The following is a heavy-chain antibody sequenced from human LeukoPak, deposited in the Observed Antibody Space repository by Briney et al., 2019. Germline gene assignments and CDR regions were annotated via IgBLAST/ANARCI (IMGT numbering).Heavy chain of an antibody. J-gene: IGHJ4*02. V-gene: IGHV3-23*01. CDR3: ARDVLIAATDY. Sequence: GGSLRLSCAASRFIFSRFGMHWVRQAPGKGLEWVSAISGSGGSTYYADSVKGRFTISRDNSKNTLYLQMNSLRAEDTAVYYCARDVLIAATDYWGQGTLVTVSS. CDR2: ISGSGGST. CDR1: RFIFSRFG. D-gene: IGHD2-15*01.